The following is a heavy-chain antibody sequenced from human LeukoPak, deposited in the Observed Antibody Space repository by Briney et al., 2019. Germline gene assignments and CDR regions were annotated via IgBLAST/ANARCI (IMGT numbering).Heavy chain of an antibody. CDR1: GFTFSSYA. V-gene: IGHV3-30-3*01. CDR3: AREDDTTMTPIDY. Sequence: GGSLRLSCAASGFTFSSYAMSWVRQAPGKGLEWVAVISYDGSNEDYADSVEGRFTISRDNSKNTLYLQMSSLRVEDTAVYYCAREDDTTMTPIDYWGQGTLVTVSS. J-gene: IGHJ4*02. D-gene: IGHD5-18*01. CDR2: ISYDGSNE.